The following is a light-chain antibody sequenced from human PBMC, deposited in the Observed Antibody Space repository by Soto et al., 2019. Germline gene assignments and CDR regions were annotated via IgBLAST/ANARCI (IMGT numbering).Light chain of an antibody. J-gene: IGKJ5*01. Sequence: EIVLTQSPATLSLSPGERATLSCRASQSVSSYLAWYQQKPGQAPRLLIYDASNRATGIPARFSGSGSGTDFTLIIISLEPEDFAVYYCQQRRNWPPITFGQGTRLEIK. CDR1: QSVSSY. CDR3: QQRRNWPPIT. V-gene: IGKV3-11*01. CDR2: DAS.